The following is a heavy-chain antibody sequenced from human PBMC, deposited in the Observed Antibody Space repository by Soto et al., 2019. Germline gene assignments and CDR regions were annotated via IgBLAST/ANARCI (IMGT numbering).Heavy chain of an antibody. J-gene: IGHJ6*03. CDR2: IYYSGSP. D-gene: IGHD5-12*01. CDR3: ATRSGYVSYYYMDV. V-gene: IGHV4-39*01. Sequence: SETLSLTCTVSGGSISSSNYHWGWIRQPPGKGLEWIGSIYYSGSPYYNPSLKSRVTISVDTSKNQFSLKLSSVTAADTAVYYCATRSGYVSYYYMDVWGKGTTVTVSS. CDR1: GGSISSSNYH.